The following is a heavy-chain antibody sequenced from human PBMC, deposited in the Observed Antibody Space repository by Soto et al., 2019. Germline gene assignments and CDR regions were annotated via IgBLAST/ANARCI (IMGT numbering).Heavy chain of an antibody. Sequence: ASVKVSCKASGNTFASHGFSWVRQAPGQGLEWMGWISGFNGQTNYALKFQGRVTLTTDTSTSTAYMELRSLRSDDTAVYYCARDYDFWSGYPLGIDYWGQGTLVTVSS. V-gene: IGHV1-18*01. CDR3: ARDYDFWSGYPLGIDY. CDR2: ISGFNGQT. D-gene: IGHD3-3*01. J-gene: IGHJ4*02. CDR1: GNTFASHG.